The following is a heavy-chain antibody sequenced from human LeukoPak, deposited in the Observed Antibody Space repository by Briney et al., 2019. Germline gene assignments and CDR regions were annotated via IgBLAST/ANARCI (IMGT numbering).Heavy chain of an antibody. V-gene: IGHV4-61*02. CDR1: RGSISSGSYY. CDR2: IYSNGTT. D-gene: IGHD3-10*01. Sequence: SETLSLTCTVSRGSISSGSYYWSWIRQPAGKGLEWIGRIYSNGTTNYNPSLKSRVTISVDTSKNHFSLKVSSVTAADTAVCYCARGRGRDVSFYYGMDVWGQGTTVTVS. J-gene: IGHJ6*02. CDR3: ARGRGRDVSFYYGMDV.